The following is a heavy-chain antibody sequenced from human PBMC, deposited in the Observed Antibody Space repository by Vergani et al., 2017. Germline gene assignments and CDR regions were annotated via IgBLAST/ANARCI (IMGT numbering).Heavy chain of an antibody. CDR3: ARELQLPPPYYYYYYMDV. J-gene: IGHJ6*03. D-gene: IGHD6-6*01. Sequence: VQLVESGGGLVQPGRSLRLSCTASGFPFGDYAMSWFRQAPGKGLEWVAVISYDGSNKYYADSVKGRFTISRDNSKNTLYLQMNSLRAEDTAVYYCARELQLPPPYYYYYYMDVWGKGTTVTVSS. CDR1: GFPFGDYA. CDR2: ISYDGSNK. V-gene: IGHV3-30*04.